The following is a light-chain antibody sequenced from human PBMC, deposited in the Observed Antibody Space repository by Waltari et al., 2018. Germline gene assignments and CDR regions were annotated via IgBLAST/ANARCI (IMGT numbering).Light chain of an antibody. Sequence: EIVMTQSPATLSVSPGERATLSCRASQSVSSNLAWYQQKPGQAPRLLIYGASTRATGIPARFSGSGSGTEFTLTISSLQSEDVAVYYCQQYNNWPPTFGQGTKVEI. V-gene: IGKV3-15*01. CDR3: QQYNNWPPT. J-gene: IGKJ1*01. CDR1: QSVSSN. CDR2: GAS.